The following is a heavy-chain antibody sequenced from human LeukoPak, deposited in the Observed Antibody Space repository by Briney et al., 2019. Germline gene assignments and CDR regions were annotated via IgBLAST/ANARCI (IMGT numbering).Heavy chain of an antibody. CDR1: GGSISTGVYY. V-gene: IGHV4-31*03. J-gene: IGHJ2*01. CDR3: ARAILTPSGFVWHFDL. Sequence: PSETLSLTCTASGGSISTGVYYWSWIRQHPGKGLEWIGYNTYYNPSLKSRVTISVDTSKSQFSLELTSVTAADTAVYHCARAILTPSGFVWHFDLWGRGTLVTVSS. CDR2: NT. D-gene: IGHD3-3*01.